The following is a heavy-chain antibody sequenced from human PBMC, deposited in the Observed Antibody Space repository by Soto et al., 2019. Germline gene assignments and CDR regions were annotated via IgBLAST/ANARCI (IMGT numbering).Heavy chain of an antibody. CDR3: AQAVAASGLFDI. CDR2: INPNSGGT. CDR1: GYTFTGYY. Sequence: ASVKVSCKASGYTFTGYYMHWVRQAPGQGPEWMGWINPNSGGTNYAQKFQGRVTMTRDTSISTAYMEPSRLRSDDTAVYYCAQAVAASGLFDIWGQGTMVTVSS. D-gene: IGHD6-19*01. V-gene: IGHV1-2*02. J-gene: IGHJ3*02.